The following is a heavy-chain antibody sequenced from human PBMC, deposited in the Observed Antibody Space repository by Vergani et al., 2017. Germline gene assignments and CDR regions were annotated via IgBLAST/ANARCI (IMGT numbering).Heavy chain of an antibody. CDR2: ISVSGGST. J-gene: IGHJ5*02. V-gene: IGHV3-23*01. D-gene: IGHD6-13*01. CDR3: AKGRIAAAGRLWFDP. CDR1: GFTFSSYA. Sequence: EVQLLESGGGLVQPGGSLRLSCAASGFTFSSYAMSWVRRAPGKGLEWVSAISVSGGSTYYADSVKGRFTISRDNSKNTLYLQMNSLRAEDTAVYYCAKGRIAAAGRLWFDPWGQGTLVTVSS.